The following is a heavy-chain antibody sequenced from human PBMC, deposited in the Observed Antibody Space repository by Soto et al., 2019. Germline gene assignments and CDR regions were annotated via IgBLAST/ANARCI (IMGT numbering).Heavy chain of an antibody. CDR3: ARDPLLWFWKTYYYYYYGMDV. J-gene: IGHJ6*02. CDR2: INPSGGST. CDR1: GYTFTSYY. V-gene: IGHV1-46*03. Sequence: ASVKVSCKASGYTFTSYYMHWVRQAPGQGLEWMGIINPSGGSTSYAQKFQGRVTMTRDTSTSTVYMELSSLRSEDTAVYYCARDPLLWFWKTYYYYYYGMDVWGQGTTVTVSS. D-gene: IGHD3-10*01.